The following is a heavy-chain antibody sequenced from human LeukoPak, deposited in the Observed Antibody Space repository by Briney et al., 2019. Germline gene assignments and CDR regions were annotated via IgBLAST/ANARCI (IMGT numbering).Heavy chain of an antibody. CDR1: GFTFSSYS. J-gene: IGHJ4*02. CDR2: ISSSSSYI. V-gene: IGHV3-21*01. CDR3: ARAPYYYDSSGYLDY. Sequence: GGSLRLSCAASGFTFSSYSMNWVRQAPGKGLEWVSSISSSSSYIYYADSVKGRFTISRDNAKNSLYLQMNSLRAEDTAVYYCARAPYYYDSSGYLDYWGQGTLVTVSS. D-gene: IGHD3-22*01.